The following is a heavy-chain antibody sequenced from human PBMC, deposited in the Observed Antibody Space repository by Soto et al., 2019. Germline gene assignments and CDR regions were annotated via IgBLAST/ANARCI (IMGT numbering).Heavy chain of an antibody. CDR3: ARATLV. Sequence: QVQLQESGPGLMQPSQTLSLTCTVSGGSIGSGGYWWSWIRQHPGRGLEWIGFVSYTGNTQYNPSLKSRVNISVATSTTHFSLKLCSVTAADTAVYYCARATLVWGHGMLVTVSS. CDR1: GGSIGSGGYW. V-gene: IGHV4-31*03. CDR2: VSYTGNT. J-gene: IGHJ4*01.